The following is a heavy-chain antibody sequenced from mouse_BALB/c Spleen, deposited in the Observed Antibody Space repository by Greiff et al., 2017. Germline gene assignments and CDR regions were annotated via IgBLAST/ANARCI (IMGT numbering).Heavy chain of an antibody. J-gene: IGHJ3*01. CDR1: GYTFTSYW. Sequence: VQLQQPGAELVKPGASVKLSCKASGYTFTSYWMHWVKQRPGQGLEWIGEIDPSDSYTNYNQKFKGKATLTVDKSSSTAYMQLSSLTSEDSAVYYCARWGPDGFAYWGQGTLVTVSA. V-gene: IGHV1-69*02. CDR3: ARWGPDGFAY. CDR2: IDPSDSYT.